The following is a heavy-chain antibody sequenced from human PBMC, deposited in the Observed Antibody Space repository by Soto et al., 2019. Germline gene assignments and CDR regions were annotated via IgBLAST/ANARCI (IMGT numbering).Heavy chain of an antibody. CDR3: ASAAPPFQH. CDR2: SRNKANSYTT. V-gene: IGHV3-72*01. Sequence: EVQLVESGGGLVQPGGSLRLSCAASGFILSDHYMDWVRQAPGKGLEWVGRSRNKANSYTTEYVASVKGRVTISRDESKNSLYLQMNSVRTEDTAVYYCASAAPPFQHWGQGTLVTVSS. J-gene: IGHJ1*01. CDR1: GFILSDHY. D-gene: IGHD6-25*01.